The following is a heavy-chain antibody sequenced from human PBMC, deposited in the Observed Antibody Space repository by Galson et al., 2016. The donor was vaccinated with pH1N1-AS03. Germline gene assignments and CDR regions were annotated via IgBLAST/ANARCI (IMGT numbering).Heavy chain of an antibody. CDR2: ITSGGGAK. V-gene: IGHV3-30-3*01. CDR1: GFTFSSHA. CDR3: AREKIKVGDDYYGMDV. J-gene: IGHJ6*02. D-gene: IGHD1-26*01. Sequence: SLRLSCAASGFTFSSHAMPWVRQAPGKGLEWVAAITSGGGAKFYADSVKGRFTISTDKSKNTLYLQVNSLRAEDTAVYYCAREKIKVGDDYYGMDVWGQGTTVTVSS.